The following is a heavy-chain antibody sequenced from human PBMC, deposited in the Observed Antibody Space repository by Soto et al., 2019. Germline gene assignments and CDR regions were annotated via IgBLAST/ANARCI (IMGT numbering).Heavy chain of an antibody. V-gene: IGHV3-30-3*01. D-gene: IGHD3-22*01. CDR3: ARGPNYFDSGAYFAY. J-gene: IGHJ4*02. CDR2: VSYDGNDN. Sequence: GGSLRLSCAASGFSFSTYAMHWVRQAPGRGLDWVALVSYDGNDNYYADSVKGRFTISRDNSKNTLYLQMDSLRPEDTAIYFCARGPNYFDSGAYFAYWGQGALVTVSS. CDR1: GFSFSTYA.